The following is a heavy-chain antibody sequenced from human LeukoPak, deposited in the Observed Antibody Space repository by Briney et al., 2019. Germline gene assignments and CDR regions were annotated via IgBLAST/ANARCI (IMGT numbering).Heavy chain of an antibody. Sequence: GGSLRLSCAASGFTFSSYAVSWVRQAPGKGLEWVSAISGSGGGTYYADSVKGPFTISRDNSKNTVYLQMNSLSTEDTAVYYRAKTTTGYSSGRYPGWPVDYWGQGTLVTVSS. V-gene: IGHV3-23*01. CDR3: AKTTTGYSSGRYPGWPVDY. CDR1: GFTFSSYA. D-gene: IGHD6-19*01. CDR2: ISGSGGGT. J-gene: IGHJ4*02.